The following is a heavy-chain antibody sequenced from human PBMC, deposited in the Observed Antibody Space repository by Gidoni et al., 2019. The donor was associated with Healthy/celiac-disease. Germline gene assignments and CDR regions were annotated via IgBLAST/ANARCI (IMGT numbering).Heavy chain of an antibody. V-gene: IGHV3-23*01. CDR1: GFPFSSYA. J-gene: IGHJ4*02. CDR3: AKDLYCSSTSCIGRVDY. CDR2: ISGSGGST. D-gene: IGHD2-2*01. Sequence: EVQLLESGGGLVQPGGSLSLSCAASGFPFSSYAMSWVRQAPGKGLEWVSAISGSGGSTYYADSVKGRFTISRDNSKNTLYLQMNSLRAEDTAVYYCAKDLYCSSTSCIGRVDYWGQGTLVTVSS.